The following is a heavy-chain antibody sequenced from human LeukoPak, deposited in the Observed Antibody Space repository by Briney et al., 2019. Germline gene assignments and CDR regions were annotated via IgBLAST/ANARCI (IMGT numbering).Heavy chain of an antibody. J-gene: IGHJ4*02. D-gene: IGHD4-11*01. CDR2: IIPIFGTA. CDR3: ARDRDYSNYWYYFDY. Sequence: SVTVSCKASGGTFSSYAISWVRQAPGQGLEWMGGIIPIFGTANYAQKFQGRVTITADESTSTAYMELSSLRSEDTAVYYCARDRDYSNYWYYFDYWGQGTLVTVSS. V-gene: IGHV1-69*13. CDR1: GGTFSSYA.